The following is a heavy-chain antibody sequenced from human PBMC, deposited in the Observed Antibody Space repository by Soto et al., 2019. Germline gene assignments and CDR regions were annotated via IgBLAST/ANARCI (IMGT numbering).Heavy chain of an antibody. V-gene: IGHV3-30*18. J-gene: IGHJ6*02. CDR3: AKDVEGVWSGYYLRYYYYGMDV. Sequence: GGSLRLSCAASGFTFSSYGMHWVRQAPGKGLEWVAVISYDGSNKYYADSVKGRFTISRDNSKNTLYLQMNSLRAEDTAVYYCAKDVEGVWSGYYLRYYYYGMDVWGQGTTVTVSS. D-gene: IGHD3-3*01. CDR1: GFTFSSYG. CDR2: ISYDGSNK.